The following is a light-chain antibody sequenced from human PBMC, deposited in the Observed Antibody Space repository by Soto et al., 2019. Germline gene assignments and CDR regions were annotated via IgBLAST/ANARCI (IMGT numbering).Light chain of an antibody. J-gene: IGKJ1*01. CDR1: QSVGNS. V-gene: IGKV3-15*01. CDR2: GAS. Sequence: EIVLTQSPATRSLSPGESATLSCRASQSVGNSLAWYRQKPGQAPRLLVYGASTRATGIPARISGSGSGTEFTLTISSLQSEDFAFYYCLQYNKWPPWTFGQGTNVDIK. CDR3: LQYNKWPPWT.